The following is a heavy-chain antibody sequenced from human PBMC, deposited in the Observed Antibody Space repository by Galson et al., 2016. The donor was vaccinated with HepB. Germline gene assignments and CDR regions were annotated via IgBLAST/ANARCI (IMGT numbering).Heavy chain of an antibody. Sequence: SETLSLTCTVSGDSVSSSNYFWSWIRQPPGKGLEWIGYISYSGSTNYSPSLKSRVTMSVDSSRNQFSLKLRTVTAADTAVYYCAVRRLSSSWSHYFDYWGQGTLVTVSS. D-gene: IGHD6-13*01. CDR2: ISYSGST. CDR1: GDSVSSSNYF. J-gene: IGHJ4*02. V-gene: IGHV4-61*01. CDR3: AVRRLSSSWSHYFDY.